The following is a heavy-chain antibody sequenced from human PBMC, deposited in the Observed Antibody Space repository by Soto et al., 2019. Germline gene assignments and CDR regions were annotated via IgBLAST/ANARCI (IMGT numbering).Heavy chain of an antibody. D-gene: IGHD6-6*01. J-gene: IGHJ4*02. CDR3: ARGTGIAARLFDY. CDR2: IYYSGST. CDR1: GGSISSYY. Sequence: SETLSLTCTVSGGSISSYYWSWIRQPPGKGLEWIGYIYYSGSTNYNPSLKSRVTISVDTSKNQFSLKLSSVTAADTAVYYCARGTGIAARLFDYWGQGTLGTVSS. V-gene: IGHV4-59*01.